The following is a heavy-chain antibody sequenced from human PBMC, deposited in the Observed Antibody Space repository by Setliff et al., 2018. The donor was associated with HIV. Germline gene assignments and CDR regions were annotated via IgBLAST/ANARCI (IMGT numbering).Heavy chain of an antibody. J-gene: IGHJ6*02. CDR2: VIPLFGTE. D-gene: IGHD6-19*01. CDR1: GGTFSSYG. CDR3: ARPAVLISTDYYYYMDV. Sequence: SVKVSCKSSGGTFSSYGVTWVRQAPGQGLEWMGGVIPLFGTEKVAQKFQGRVTITADESTNAAYMELSSLRSEDTAIYYCARPAVLISTDYYYYMDVWGQGTTVTVSS. V-gene: IGHV1-69*13.